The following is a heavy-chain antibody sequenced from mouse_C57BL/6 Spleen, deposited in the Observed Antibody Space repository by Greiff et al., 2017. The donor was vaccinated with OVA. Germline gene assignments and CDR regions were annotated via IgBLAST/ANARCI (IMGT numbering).Heavy chain of an antibody. J-gene: IGHJ2*01. CDR2: ISDGGSYT. V-gene: IGHV5-4*01. D-gene: IGHD2-4*01. CDR3: AREIYYDYLDY. CDR1: GFTFSSYA. Sequence: DVHLVESGGGLVKPGGSLKLSCAASGFTFSSYAMSWVRQTPEKRLEWVATISDGGSYTYYPDHVKGRFTISRDNAKNNLYLQMSHLKSEDTAMYYCAREIYYDYLDYWGQGTTLTVSS.